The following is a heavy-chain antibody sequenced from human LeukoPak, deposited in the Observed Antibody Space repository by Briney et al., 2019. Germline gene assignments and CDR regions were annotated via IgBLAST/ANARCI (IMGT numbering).Heavy chain of an antibody. CDR1: GFTLGSHD. CDR3: VREARGYHYTYFDY. Sequence: GGSLRLSCTASGFTLGSHDMHWVRHTTGEGLEWVAAISSGFHTFYAASVKGRFTVSRDDAKNSLYLQMNSLRAGDTALYHCVREARGYHYTYFDYWGQGTLVTVSS. J-gene: IGHJ4*02. D-gene: IGHD5-18*01. V-gene: IGHV3-13*01. CDR2: ISSGFHT.